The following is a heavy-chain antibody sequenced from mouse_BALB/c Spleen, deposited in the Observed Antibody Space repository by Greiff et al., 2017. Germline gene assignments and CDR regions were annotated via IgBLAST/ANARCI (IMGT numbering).Heavy chain of an antibody. J-gene: IGHJ3*01. CDR2: ISSGSSTI. Sequence: EVQGVESGGGLVQPGGSRKLSCAASGFTFSSFGMHWVRQAPEKGLEWVAYISSGSSTIYYADTVKGRFTISRDNPKNTLFLQMTSLRSEDTAMYYCARSSDGYFAYWGQGTLVTVSA. CDR1: GFTFSSFG. CDR3: ARSSDGYFAY. V-gene: IGHV5-17*02. D-gene: IGHD2-3*01.